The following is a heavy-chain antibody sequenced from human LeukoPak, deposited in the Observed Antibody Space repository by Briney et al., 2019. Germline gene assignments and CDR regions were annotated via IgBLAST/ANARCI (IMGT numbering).Heavy chain of an antibody. CDR1: GGSISSYY. Sequence: SETLSLTCTVSGGSISSYYWSWIRQPAGKGLEWIGRIYTSGSTNYNPSLKSRVTMSVDTSKNQFSLKLSSVTAADTAVYYCARELSSSWYSYYYYGMGVWGQGTTVTVSS. CDR3: ARELSSSWYSYYYYGMGV. V-gene: IGHV4-4*07. D-gene: IGHD6-13*01. J-gene: IGHJ6*02. CDR2: IYTSGST.